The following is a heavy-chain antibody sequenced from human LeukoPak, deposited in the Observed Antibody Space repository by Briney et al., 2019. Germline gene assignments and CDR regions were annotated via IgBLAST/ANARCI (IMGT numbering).Heavy chain of an antibody. CDR1: GFTFSSYA. CDR2: LSGSGGST. CDR3: ANALGGGNTWYYFDC. V-gene: IGHV3-23*01. D-gene: IGHD6-13*01. Sequence: PGGPLRLSCAASGFTFSSYAMSWVRQAPGKGLEWVSSLSGSGGSTNYANSVKGRFTISRDNSKNTLYLQMNSLRAEDTAVYYCANALGGGNTWYYFDCWGQGTLVTVSS. J-gene: IGHJ4*02.